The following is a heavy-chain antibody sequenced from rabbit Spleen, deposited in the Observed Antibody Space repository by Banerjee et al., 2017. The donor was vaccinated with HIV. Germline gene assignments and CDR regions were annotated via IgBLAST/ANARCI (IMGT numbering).Heavy chain of an antibody. J-gene: IGHJ3*01. Sequence: QQLVESGGDLVKPGASLTLTCTASGVSFSTNSYMCWVRQAPGKGLEWIACIEGGSSGFSYFANWAKGRFTISKASSATVTLQMTSLTVADMATYFCARSYIYAPVYYAMDLWGPGTLVTVS. CDR2: IEGGSSGFS. CDR1: GVSFSTNSY. D-gene: IGHD6-1*01. V-gene: IGHV1S40*01. CDR3: ARSYIYAPVYYAMDL.